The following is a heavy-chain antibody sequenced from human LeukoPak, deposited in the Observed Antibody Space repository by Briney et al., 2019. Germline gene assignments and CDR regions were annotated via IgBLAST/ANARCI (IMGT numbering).Heavy chain of an antibody. J-gene: IGHJ4*02. CDR2: MNPNTGNT. V-gene: IGHV1-8*01. Sequence: GASVKVSCKASGYTFTSYDINWVRRATGQGLEGMGWMNPNTGNTGYAQNFQGRVTMTRNTSISTAYMELSSLRSEDTAVYFCAREGRVVVAAKAWRYYFDYWGQGTLVTVSS. D-gene: IGHD2-15*01. CDR1: GYTFTSYD. CDR3: AREGRVVVAAKAWRYYFDY.